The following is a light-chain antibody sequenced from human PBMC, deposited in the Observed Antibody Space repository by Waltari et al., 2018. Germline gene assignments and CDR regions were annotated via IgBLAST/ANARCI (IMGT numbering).Light chain of an antibody. V-gene: IGKV3-20*01. J-gene: IGKJ1*01. CDR1: QSVSSTF. Sequence: EIVLTQSPGTLSLSPGERGTLSCRASQSVSSTFLAWYQQKPGQAPRLLIYGASSRATGIPDRFSGSGSGTDFTLTISRLEPEDFAVYYCQQYGPSTRTFVQGTKVEIK. CDR3: QQYGPSTRT. CDR2: GAS.